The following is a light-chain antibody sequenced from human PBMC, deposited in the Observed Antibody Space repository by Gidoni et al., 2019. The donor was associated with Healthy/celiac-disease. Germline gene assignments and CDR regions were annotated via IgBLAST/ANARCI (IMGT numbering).Light chain of an antibody. Sequence: QSVLPQPPSASGTPGKRVTISCSGSSANIGSTTVNWSQQLPGTAPKLLLYSNNHRPSGVPDRFSGSKSGTSASLAISGLQSEDEADYYCAAWDDSLNGHYVFGTGTKVTVL. CDR2: SNN. CDR1: SANIGSTT. J-gene: IGLJ1*01. CDR3: AAWDDSLNGHYV. V-gene: IGLV1-44*01.